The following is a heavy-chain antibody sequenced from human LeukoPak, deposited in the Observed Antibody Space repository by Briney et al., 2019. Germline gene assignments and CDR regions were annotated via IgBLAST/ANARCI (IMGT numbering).Heavy chain of an antibody. V-gene: IGHV4-31*03. D-gene: IGHD6-19*01. CDR2: IYYSGVT. CDR1: GGSISSGGYY. Sequence: SQTLSLTCTVSGGSISSGGYYWSWIRQHPGKGLEWIGYIYYSGVTYYNPSLKSRVTISVDTSKNQFSLKLSSVTAADTAVYYCARGPYSSAWFIFDPWGQGTLVTVSS. J-gene: IGHJ5*02. CDR3: ARGPYSSAWFIFDP.